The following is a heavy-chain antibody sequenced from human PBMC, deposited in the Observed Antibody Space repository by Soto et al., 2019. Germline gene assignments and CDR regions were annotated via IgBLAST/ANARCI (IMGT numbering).Heavy chain of an antibody. Sequence: EVQPVESGGGLVQPGRSLRLSCAASGFTFDDYAMHWVRQAPGKGLEWVSGISWNSGSIGYADSVKGRFTISRDNAKNSLYLQMNSLRAEDTALYYCAKDNGYSYGSAFDIWGQGTMVTVSS. CDR3: AKDNGYSYGSAFDI. CDR1: GFTFDDYA. V-gene: IGHV3-9*01. J-gene: IGHJ3*02. CDR2: ISWNSGSI. D-gene: IGHD5-18*01.